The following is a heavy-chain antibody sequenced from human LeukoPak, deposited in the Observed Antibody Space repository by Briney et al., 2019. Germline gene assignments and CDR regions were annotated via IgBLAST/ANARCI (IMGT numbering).Heavy chain of an antibody. CDR2: INPNSGGT. CDR3: ARSYYDSSGYLSY. Sequence: ASVKVSCEASGYTFTGYYVHWVRQAPGQGLEWMGWINPNSGGTNYAQKFQGRVTMTRDTSISTAYMELSRLRSDDTAVYYCARSYYDSSGYLSYWGQGTLVTVSS. CDR1: GYTFTGYY. J-gene: IGHJ4*02. V-gene: IGHV1-2*02. D-gene: IGHD3-22*01.